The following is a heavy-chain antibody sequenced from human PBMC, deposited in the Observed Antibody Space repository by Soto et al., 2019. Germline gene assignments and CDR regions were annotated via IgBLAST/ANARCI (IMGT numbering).Heavy chain of an antibody. J-gene: IGHJ6*02. Sequence: NPSETLSLTCVVSNYSISSGYFWGWIRQPPGKGLEWIGTIYHSGSTYYNPSLKSRVTVSVDTSKNQFSLKLTSVTAADTAIYYCARSLYCTTSSCSYYYYYGMDVWGQGTTVTVSS. V-gene: IGHV4-38-2*01. D-gene: IGHD2-2*01. CDR1: NYSISSGYF. CDR2: IYHSGST. CDR3: ARSLYCTTSSCSYYYYYGMDV.